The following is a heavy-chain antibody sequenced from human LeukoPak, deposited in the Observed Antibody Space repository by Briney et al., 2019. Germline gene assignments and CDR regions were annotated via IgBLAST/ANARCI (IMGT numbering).Heavy chain of an antibody. V-gene: IGHV1-69*13. CDR1: GGTFSSYA. CDR3: ARFRYFDWLSRVVITGFDY. J-gene: IGHJ4*02. Sequence: SVKVSCKASGGTFSSYAISWVRQAPGQGLEWMGGIIPIFGTANYAQKFQGRVTITADESTSTAYMELSSLRSEDTAVYYCARFRYFDWLSRVVITGFDYWGQGTLVTVSS. CDR2: IIPIFGTA. D-gene: IGHD3-9*01.